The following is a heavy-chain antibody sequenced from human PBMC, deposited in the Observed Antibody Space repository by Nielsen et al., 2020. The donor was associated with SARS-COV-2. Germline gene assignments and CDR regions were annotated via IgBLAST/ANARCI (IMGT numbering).Heavy chain of an antibody. CDR2: INHSGST. J-gene: IGHJ4*02. CDR1: GGSVSSGSYY. V-gene: IGHV4-39*07. Sequence: SETLSLTCTVSGGSVSSGSYYWSWIRQPPGKGLEWIGEINHSGSTNYNPSLKSRVTISVDTSNNQFSLRLSSVTAADTAVYYCARDQGSMVRGAARDYWGQGTLVTVSS. CDR3: ARDQGSMVRGAARDY. D-gene: IGHD3-10*01.